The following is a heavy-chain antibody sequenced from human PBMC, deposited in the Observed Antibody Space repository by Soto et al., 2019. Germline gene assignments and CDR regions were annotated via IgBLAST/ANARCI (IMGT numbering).Heavy chain of an antibody. J-gene: IGHJ5*01. D-gene: IGHD1-26*01. CDR3: AKGLGSGSYAASDS. CDR2: ITGSGDRT. V-gene: IGHV3-23*01. CDR1: GFTFSSYA. Sequence: VGSLRHSCAASGFTFSSYALSWVRQAPGKGLEWVSAITGSGDRTYYADSVRGRFTISRDNSKNTLSLEMNSLRAEDTAVYYCAKGLGSGSYAASDSWGQGTLVTVSS.